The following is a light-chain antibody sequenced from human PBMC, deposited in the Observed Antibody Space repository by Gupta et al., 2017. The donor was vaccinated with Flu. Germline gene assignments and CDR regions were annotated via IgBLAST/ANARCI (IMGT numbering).Light chain of an antibody. J-gene: IGLJ3*02. V-gene: IGLV2-14*02. CDR3: SSCEKNNDRWV. Sequence: ITISCTGTTKEFVENNLLAWFPQFPGTAPKILMYDDNKRPSDIPTRFSDSKSGNTASLSISGLQGEDEADYYCSSCEKNNDRWVFGTGTRLTVL. CDR2: DDN. CDR1: TKEFVENNL.